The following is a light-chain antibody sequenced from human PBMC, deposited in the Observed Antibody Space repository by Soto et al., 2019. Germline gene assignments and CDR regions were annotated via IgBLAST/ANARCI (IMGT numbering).Light chain of an antibody. Sequence: VWIPKQGTLSLPRAGRATPSPSSSQSVSSSQLAWYQQKPGQAPRLLMYGASSRATGIPDRLSGSGSGTDFTLTISRLEPEDFAVYYCQQYGSSPITFGQGTRLEIK. CDR3: QQYGSSPIT. CDR2: GAS. V-gene: IGKV3-20*01. J-gene: IGKJ5*01. CDR1: QSVSSSQ.